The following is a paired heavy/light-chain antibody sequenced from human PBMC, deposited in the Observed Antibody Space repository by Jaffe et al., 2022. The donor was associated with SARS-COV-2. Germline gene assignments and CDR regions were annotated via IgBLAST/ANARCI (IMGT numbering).Heavy chain of an antibody. V-gene: IGHV4-59*01. J-gene: IGHJ4*02. CDR1: GGSISNFY. CDR2: IYYSGNT. Sequence: QVQLQESGPGLVKPSETLSLTCTVSGGSISNFYWSWIRQPPGKGLEWIAYIYYSGNTNYNPSLQSRATISVETSKNQFSLRLNSVTAADTAVYYCARDAFRSSHLDFWGQGILVTVSS. D-gene: IGHD3-16*02. CDR3: ARDAFRSSHLDF.
Light chain of an antibody. V-gene: IGKV3-20*01. CDR1: QSVSY. CDR2: GTF. J-gene: IGKJ1*01. Sequence: EIVLTQSPGTLSLSPGERATLSCRASQSVSYLAWYQQKPGQAPRLLIHGTFSRATGIPDRFSGSGSGTDFTLTISRLEPEDFAVYHCQQYGNSFRTFGQGTQVEIK. CDR3: QQYGNSFRT.